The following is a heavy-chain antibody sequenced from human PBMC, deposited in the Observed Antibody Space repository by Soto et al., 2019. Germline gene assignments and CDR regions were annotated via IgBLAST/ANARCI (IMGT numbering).Heavy chain of an antibody. CDR1: GGTFSSYA. CDR3: ARDRLGTVVVVVAAKDYGMDV. CDR2: IIPIFGTA. V-gene: IGHV1-69*06. D-gene: IGHD2-15*01. J-gene: IGHJ6*02. Sequence: ASVKVSCKASGGTFSSYAISWVRQAPGQGLEWMGGIIPIFGTANYAQKFQGRVTITADKSTSTAYMELSSLRSEDTAVYYCARDRLGTVVVVVAAKDYGMDVWGQGTTVTVSS.